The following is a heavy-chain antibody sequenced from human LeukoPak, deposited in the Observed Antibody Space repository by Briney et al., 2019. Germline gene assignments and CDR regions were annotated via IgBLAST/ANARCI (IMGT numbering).Heavy chain of an antibody. CDR3: ASGHGSAFDY. CDR1: GGSFSGYY. D-gene: IGHD5-12*01. CDR2: INHSGST. Sequence: SETLSLTCAVYGGSFSGYYWSWIRRPPGKGLEWIGEINHSGSTNYNPSLKSRVTISVDTSKNQFSLKLSSVTAADTAVYYCASGHGSAFDYWAREPWSPSPQ. V-gene: IGHV4-34*01. J-gene: IGHJ4*02.